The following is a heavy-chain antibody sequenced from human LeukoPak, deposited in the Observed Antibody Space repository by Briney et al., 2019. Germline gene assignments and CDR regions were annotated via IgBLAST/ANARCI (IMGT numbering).Heavy chain of an antibody. J-gene: IGHJ4*02. Sequence: SETLSLTCTVSGGSISSSSYYWGWIRQPPGKGLEWIGSIYYSGSTYYNPSLKSRVTISVDTSKNQFSLKLSSVTAADTAVYYCARVYGDYDVYFDYWGQGTLVTVSS. V-gene: IGHV4-39*01. D-gene: IGHD4-17*01. CDR3: ARVYGDYDVYFDY. CDR2: IYYSGST. CDR1: GGSISSSSYY.